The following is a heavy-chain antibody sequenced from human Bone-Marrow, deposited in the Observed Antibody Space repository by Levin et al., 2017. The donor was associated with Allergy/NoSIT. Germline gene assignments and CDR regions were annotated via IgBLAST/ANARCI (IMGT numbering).Heavy chain of an antibody. CDR3: AKEGDRRVGAKRQDWFDP. J-gene: IGHJ5*02. CDR2: ISYDGSNK. Sequence: GESLKISCAASGFTFSSYGMHWVRQAPGKGLEWVAVISYDGSNKYYADSVKGRFTISRDNSKNTLYMQMNSLRAEDTAVYYCAKEGDRRVGAKRQDWFDPWGQGTLVTVSS. V-gene: IGHV3-30*18. CDR1: GFTFSSYG. D-gene: IGHD1-26*01.